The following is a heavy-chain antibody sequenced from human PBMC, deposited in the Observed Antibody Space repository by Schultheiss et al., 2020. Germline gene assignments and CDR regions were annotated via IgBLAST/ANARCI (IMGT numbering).Heavy chain of an antibody. D-gene: IGHD3-10*01. J-gene: IGHJ4*02. CDR1: GFTFSSYA. Sequence: GESLKISCAASGFTFSSYAMHWVRQAPGKGLEWVAVISYDGSNKYYADSVKGRFTISRDNSKNTLYLQMNSLRAEDTAVYYCARTYYYGSGFFDYWGQGTLVTVSS. V-gene: IGHV3-30-3*01. CDR3: ARTYYYGSGFFDY. CDR2: ISYDGSNK.